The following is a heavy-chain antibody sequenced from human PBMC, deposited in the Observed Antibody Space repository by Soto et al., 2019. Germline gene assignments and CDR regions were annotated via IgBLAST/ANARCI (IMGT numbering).Heavy chain of an antibody. CDR3: VRVLDSSWYADL. D-gene: IGHD3-22*01. J-gene: IGHJ2*01. CDR2: IFYTGVT. Sequence: QVQLQESGPGLVKPSETLSLTCSVSGGSVSNASFYWTWIRQAPGTGLEYIGYIFYTGVTNYNPSISSRITISLDTTKNHCSLTLNSLTAADTAVYYCVRVLDSSWYADLWGRGTLVTVSS. V-gene: IGHV4-61*03. CDR1: GGSVSNASFY.